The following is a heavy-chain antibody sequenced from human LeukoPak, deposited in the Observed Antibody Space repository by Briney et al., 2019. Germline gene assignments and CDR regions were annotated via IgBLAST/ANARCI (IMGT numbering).Heavy chain of an antibody. CDR3: AKGIYSSGWSYFDY. J-gene: IGHJ4*01. CDR2: ISGSGGST. V-gene: IGHV3-23*01. D-gene: IGHD6-19*01. CDR1: GYTFASFA. Sequence: GGSLRLSCAASGYTFASFATSWVRQAPGKGLEWVSGISGSGGSTFYADSVAGRFTISRDNSKNTLYLQMNSLRAEDTAVYYCAKGIYSSGWSYFDYWGHGTLVTVSS.